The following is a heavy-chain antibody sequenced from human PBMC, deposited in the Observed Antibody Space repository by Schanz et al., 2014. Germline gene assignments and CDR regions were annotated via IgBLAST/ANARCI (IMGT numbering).Heavy chain of an antibody. Sequence: QVQLQESDPGLVKPSETLSLTCTVSGDSISTSYYWGWIRQPPGKGLEWIGSVYYSGGSYYNPSHKTRLTMPVDPPKNQSPRRLRSVTAADTAVYYCARPNSASYRIYYFDYWGQGTLVTVSS. CDR3: ARPNSASYRIYYFDY. D-gene: IGHD1-26*01. CDR1: GDSISTSYY. CDR2: VYYSGGS. V-gene: IGHV4-39*01. J-gene: IGHJ4*02.